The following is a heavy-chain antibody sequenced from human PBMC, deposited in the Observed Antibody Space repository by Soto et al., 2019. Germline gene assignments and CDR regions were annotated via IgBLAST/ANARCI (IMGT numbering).Heavy chain of an antibody. CDR2: IKSEPNGGTT. D-gene: IGHD2-15*01. CDR3: ATGGYHFDY. V-gene: IGHV3-15*01. CDR1: GFIFSNAW. Sequence: EQLVESGGGLVEPGGSLRLSCEGSGFIFSNAWMNWVRQAPGKGLEWVGRIKSEPNGGTTDYAAPVKGRFTVSRDDSKRTVYLQMNSLKAEDTAVYYCATGGYHFDYWGQGTLVTVSS. J-gene: IGHJ4*02.